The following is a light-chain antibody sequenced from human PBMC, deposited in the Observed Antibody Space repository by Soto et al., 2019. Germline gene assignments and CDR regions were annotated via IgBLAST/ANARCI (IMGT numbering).Light chain of an antibody. Sequence: EIVMTQSPATLSVSPGERATLSCRASQSVGNNLAWYQQKPGQAPRLLIYGASTWATGIPARFSGSGSGTEFTLTLSSLQSEDFAVYYCQQYNNWPVTFGGGTKVEIK. CDR2: GAS. J-gene: IGKJ4*01. V-gene: IGKV3-15*01. CDR1: QSVGNN. CDR3: QQYNNWPVT.